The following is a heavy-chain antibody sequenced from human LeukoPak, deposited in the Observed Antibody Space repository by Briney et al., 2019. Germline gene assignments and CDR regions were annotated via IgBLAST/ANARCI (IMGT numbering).Heavy chain of an antibody. CDR2: IYHSGST. CDR3: ARGTDSSGFYNSYFDP. J-gene: IGHJ5*02. CDR1: GYSISSGYY. D-gene: IGHD3-22*01. Sequence: SETLSLTCAVSGYSISSGYYWGWIRQPPGKGLEWIGSIYHSGSTYYNPSLKSRVTISVDTSKNQFSLKLSSVTAADTAVYYCARGTDSSGFYNSYFDPWGQGTLVTVSS. V-gene: IGHV4-38-2*01.